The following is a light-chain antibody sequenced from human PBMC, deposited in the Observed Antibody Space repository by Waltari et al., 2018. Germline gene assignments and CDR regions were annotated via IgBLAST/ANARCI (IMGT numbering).Light chain of an antibody. CDR2: EAD. Sequence: QQHPGKAPKHMIYEADTGPPWTSDRFSGSKSGKTASLTISGLQAEDEADYYCSSYTTSRTWVFGGGTKLTVL. CDR3: SSYTTSRTWV. V-gene: IGLV2-14*02. J-gene: IGLJ3*02.